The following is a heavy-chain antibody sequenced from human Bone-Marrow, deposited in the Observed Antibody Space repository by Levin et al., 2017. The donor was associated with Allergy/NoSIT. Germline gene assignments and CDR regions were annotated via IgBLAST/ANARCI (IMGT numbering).Heavy chain of an antibody. CDR2: IHPHNGGT. CDR1: GYTFTDYY. J-gene: IGHJ4*02. CDR3: ATASFSATGTPWYAHFHF. D-gene: IGHD6-13*01. V-gene: IGHV1-2*06. Sequence: PGESLKISCKSSGYTFTDYYLHWVRQAPGQGLEWMGRIHPHNGGTNYARRFQGRVTMTRDTSISTAYMDLNRLGSDDTAVYYCATASFSATGTPWYAHFHFWGPGTLVTVSS.